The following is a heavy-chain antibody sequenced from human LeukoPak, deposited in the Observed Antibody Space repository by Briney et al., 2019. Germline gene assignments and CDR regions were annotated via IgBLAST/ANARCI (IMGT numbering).Heavy chain of an antibody. CDR1: GGSISSYY. V-gene: IGHV4-59*01. D-gene: IGHD6-13*01. CDR2: IYYSGST. Sequence: SETLSLTCTVSGGSISSYYWSWIRQPPGKGLEWIGYIYYSGSTNYNPSLKSRVTISVDTSKNQFSLKLSSVTAADTAVYYCARDQSSSWSNYYYMDVWGKGTTVTVSS. J-gene: IGHJ6*03. CDR3: ARDQSSSWSNYYYMDV.